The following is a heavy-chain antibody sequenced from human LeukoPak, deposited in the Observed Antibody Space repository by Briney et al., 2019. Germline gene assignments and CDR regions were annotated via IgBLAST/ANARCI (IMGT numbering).Heavy chain of an antibody. CDR3: ARDGYSNYAWDWFDP. V-gene: IGHV1-2*02. J-gene: IGHJ5*02. CDR2: INPNSGGT. CDR1: GGTFSNSG. D-gene: IGHD4-11*01. Sequence: GASVKVSCKASGGTFSNSGISWVRQAPGQGLEWMGWINPNSGGTNYAQKFQGRVTMTRDTSISTAYMELSGLRSDDTAVYYCARDGYSNYAWDWFDPWGQGTLVTVSS.